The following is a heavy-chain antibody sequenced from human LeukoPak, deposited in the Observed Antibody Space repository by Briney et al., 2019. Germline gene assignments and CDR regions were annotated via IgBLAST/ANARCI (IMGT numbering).Heavy chain of an antibody. CDR1: GGSISSYY. CDR3: ARTARAVLFDY. J-gene: IGHJ4*02. D-gene: IGHD2-21*02. CDR2: IYYSGST. Sequence: SETLSLTCTVSGGSISSYYWSWIRQPPGKGLEWIGYIYYSGSTNYNPSLKSRVTISVDTSKNQFSLKLSSVTAADTAVYYCARTARAVLFDYWGQGTLVTASS. V-gene: IGHV4-59*08.